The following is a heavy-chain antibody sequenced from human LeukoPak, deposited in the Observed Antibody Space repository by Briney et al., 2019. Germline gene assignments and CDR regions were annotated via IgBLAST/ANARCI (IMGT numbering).Heavy chain of an antibody. V-gene: IGHV3-7*01. CDR2: IKQDESEK. Sequence: GGSLRLSCAASGFTFNNHWMSWVRQAPGKGLEWVANIKQDESEKYYVDSVKGRFTISRDNAKNSLNLQMNGLRAEDTAVYFCARDGLVYHYGSSAYYSDYWGQGTLVTVSS. CDR1: GFTFNNHW. CDR3: ARDGLVYHYGSSAYYSDY. D-gene: IGHD3-22*01. J-gene: IGHJ4*02.